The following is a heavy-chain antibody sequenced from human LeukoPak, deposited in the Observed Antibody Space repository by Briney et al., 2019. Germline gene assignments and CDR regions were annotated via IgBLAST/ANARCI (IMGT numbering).Heavy chain of an antibody. Sequence: SETLSLTCTVSGGSISSYYWSWIRQPPGKGLEWIGYIYYSGSTNYNPSLKSRVTISVDTSKNQFSLKLSSVTAADTAVYYCARLRTGGYYYYGMDVWGQGTTVTVSS. CDR3: ARLRTGGYYYYGMDV. D-gene: IGHD3/OR15-3a*01. V-gene: IGHV4-59*08. CDR2: IYYSGST. J-gene: IGHJ6*02. CDR1: GGSISSYY.